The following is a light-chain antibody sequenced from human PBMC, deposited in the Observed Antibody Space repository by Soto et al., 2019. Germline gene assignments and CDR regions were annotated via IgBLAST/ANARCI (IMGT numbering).Light chain of an antibody. Sequence: DIQMTQSPSALSASVGDRVTITCRASQSITNYLNWYQHKPGQAPNLLIYAASTLQAGVPSRFSGTGSGTDFTLTISSVQPEDFATYFCQHTYRTPWTFGQGTKVDIK. V-gene: IGKV1-39*01. CDR2: AAS. CDR1: QSITNY. CDR3: QHTYRTPWT. J-gene: IGKJ1*01.